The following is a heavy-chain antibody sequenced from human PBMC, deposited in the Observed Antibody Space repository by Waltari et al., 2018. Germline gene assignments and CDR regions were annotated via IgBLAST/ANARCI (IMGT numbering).Heavy chain of an antibody. CDR3: ARGVAITETPWFGY. CDR1: GFTFSSYS. CDR2: ISTSSSNR. J-gene: IGHJ4*02. Sequence: EVQLVESGGGLVKPGGSLRLSCAASGFTFSSYSMSGVRQAPGTGLGWVSSISTSSSNRYYAESVKGRFTISRDNAKNSLYLQLNTLRAEDTAIYYCARGVAITETPWFGYWGQGTLVSVSS. D-gene: IGHD5-12*01. V-gene: IGHV3-21*02.